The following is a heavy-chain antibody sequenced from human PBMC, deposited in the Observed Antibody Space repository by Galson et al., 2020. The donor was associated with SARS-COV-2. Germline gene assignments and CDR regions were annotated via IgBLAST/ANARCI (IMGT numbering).Heavy chain of an antibody. CDR1: GFTFSSYW. CDR3: ARDPSIEVWGWFDP. D-gene: IGHD2-15*01. CDR2: IKEDGSEE. V-gene: IGHV3-7*03. Sequence: GGSLRLSCAASGFTFSSYWMSWVRQAPGKGLEWVASIKEDGSEEEYVDSVKGRFTISRDNAENSLNLQMNSLRAEDTAVYYCARDPSIEVWGWFDPRGQGTLVTVSS. J-gene: IGHJ5*02.